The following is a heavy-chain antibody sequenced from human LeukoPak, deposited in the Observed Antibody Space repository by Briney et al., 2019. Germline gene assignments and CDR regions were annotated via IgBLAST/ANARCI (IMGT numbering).Heavy chain of an antibody. CDR3: ARDSSPQQQLVTASSLDY. J-gene: IGHJ4*02. CDR2: IKQDGSEK. CDR1: GVTFSSYW. V-gene: IGHV3-7*01. Sequence: GGSLRLSCAASGVTFSSYWMSWVRQAPGKGLEWVANIKQDGSEKYYVDSVKGRFTISRDNAKNSLYLQMNSLRAEDTAVYYCARDSSPQQQLVTASSLDYWGQGTLVTVSS. D-gene: IGHD6-13*01.